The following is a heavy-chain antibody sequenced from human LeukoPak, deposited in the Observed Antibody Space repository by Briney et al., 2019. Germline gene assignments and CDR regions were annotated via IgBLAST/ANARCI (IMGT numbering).Heavy chain of an antibody. CDR3: ARSTVTPGY. V-gene: IGHV3-33*01. CDR1: GFTFNNYG. CDR2: IWYDGTNK. Sequence: GGSRRLSCAASGFTFNNYGMHWVRQAPGKGLEWVALIWYDGTNKYYGDSVKGRFTISRDNSKNTLYLQMNSLRAEDTAVYYCARSTVTPGYWGRGTLVTVSS. D-gene: IGHD4-17*01. J-gene: IGHJ4*02.